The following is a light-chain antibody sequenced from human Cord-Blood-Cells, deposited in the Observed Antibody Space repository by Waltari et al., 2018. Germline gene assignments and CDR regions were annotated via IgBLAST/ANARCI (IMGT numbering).Light chain of an antibody. CDR3: QQRSNWPLT. CDR1: QSVSSY. V-gene: IGKV3-11*01. Sequence: EIVLTQSPATLSLSPGERAHPSCRASQSVSSYLAWYQQKPGQAPRLLIYDASNRATGIPARFSGSGSGTDFTLTISSLEPEDFAVYYCQQRSNWPLTFGGGTKVEIK. CDR2: DAS. J-gene: IGKJ4*01.